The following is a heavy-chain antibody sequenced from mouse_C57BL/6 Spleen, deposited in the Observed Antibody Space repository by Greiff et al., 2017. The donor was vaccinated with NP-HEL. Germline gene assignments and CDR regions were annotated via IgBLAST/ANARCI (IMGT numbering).Heavy chain of an antibody. CDR1: GYTFTSYW. D-gene: IGHD1-1*01. V-gene: IGHV1-55*01. CDR3: ARRITTVVATDAMDY. J-gene: IGHJ4*01. Sequence: QVQLKQPGAELVKPGASVKMSCKASGYTFTSYWITWVKQRPGQGLEWIGDIYPGSGSTNYNEKFKSKATLTVDTSSSTAYMQLRSLTSEDSAVYYCARRITTVVATDAMDYWGQGTSVTVSS. CDR2: IYPGSGST.